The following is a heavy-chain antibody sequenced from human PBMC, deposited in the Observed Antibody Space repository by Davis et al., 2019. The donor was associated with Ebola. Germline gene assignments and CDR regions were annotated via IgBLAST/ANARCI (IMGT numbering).Heavy chain of an antibody. J-gene: IGHJ3*01. Sequence: SETLSLTCSVSGDSISNYYWSWIRQPPGRGLEWIGYIYGESTKYNASLQSRVTISVDTSKNQFSLKLKSVTAADTAVYFCARPRDFGYGDPFDLWGQGAVVTVSP. D-gene: IGHD5-18*01. CDR1: GDSISNYY. CDR2: IYGEST. CDR3: ARPRDFGYGDPFDL. V-gene: IGHV4-59*08.